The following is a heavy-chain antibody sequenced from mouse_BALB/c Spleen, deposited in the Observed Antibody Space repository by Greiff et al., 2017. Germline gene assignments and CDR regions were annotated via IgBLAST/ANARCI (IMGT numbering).Heavy chain of an antibody. D-gene: IGHD2-4*01. Sequence: QVQLKESGAELAKPGASVKMSCKASGYTFTSYWMHWVKQRPGQGLEWIGYINPSTGYTEYNQKFKDKATLTADKSSSTAYMQLSSLTSEDSAVYYCARSGDYDGRRHYAMDYWGQGTSVTVSS. CDR2: INPSTGYT. CDR1: GYTFTSYW. J-gene: IGHJ4*01. V-gene: IGHV1-7*01. CDR3: ARSGDYDGRRHYAMDY.